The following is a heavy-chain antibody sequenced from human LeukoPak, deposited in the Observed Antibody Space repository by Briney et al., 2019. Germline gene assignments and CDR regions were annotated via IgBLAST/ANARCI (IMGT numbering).Heavy chain of an antibody. Sequence: ASVTVSCKVSGYTLTELSMHWVRQAPGKGLEGMGGFYPEDGETIYAQKFQGRVTMTEDTSTDTAYMELSSLRSEDTAVYYCATALYSSGLDYWGQGTLVTVSS. J-gene: IGHJ4*02. CDR1: GYTLTELS. D-gene: IGHD6-19*01. V-gene: IGHV1-24*01. CDR3: ATALYSSGLDY. CDR2: FYPEDGET.